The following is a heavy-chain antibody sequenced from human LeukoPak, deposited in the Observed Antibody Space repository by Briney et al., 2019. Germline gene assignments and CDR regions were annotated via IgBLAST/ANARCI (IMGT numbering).Heavy chain of an antibody. J-gene: IGHJ4*02. V-gene: IGHV1-18*01. CDR1: GYTFSGYG. CDR3: ARDQRNSGSYRFEY. D-gene: IGHD1-26*01. Sequence: GASVKVSCKTSGYTFSGYGISWVRQAPGQGLEWMGWITGNNGNTNYAPSLQSRVTMTTDTSTNTAYMELTSLKSDDTAVYYCARDQRNSGSYRFEYWGQGTLVTVSS. CDR2: ITGNNGNT.